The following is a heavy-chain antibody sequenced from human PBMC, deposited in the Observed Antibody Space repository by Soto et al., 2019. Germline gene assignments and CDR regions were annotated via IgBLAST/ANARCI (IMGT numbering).Heavy chain of an antibody. D-gene: IGHD3-22*01. V-gene: IGHV1-18*01. CDR2: ISAYNGNT. CDR1: GYTFTSYG. J-gene: IGHJ5*02. CDR3: ARDPYYYDRSGSPFDP. Sequence: GASVKVSCKASGYTFTSYGISWVRQAPGQGLEWMGWISAYNGNTNYAQKLQGRVTMTTDTSTSTAYMELRSLRSDDTAVYYCARDPYYYDRSGSPFDPWGQGTMVTVPS.